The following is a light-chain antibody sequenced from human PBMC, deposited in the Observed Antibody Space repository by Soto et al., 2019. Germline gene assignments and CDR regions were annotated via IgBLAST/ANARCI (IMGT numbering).Light chain of an antibody. CDR3: QQYGSLPWK. Sequence: EIVFPQSLDTLSLSPVERATLSCRARQSVSGNYLAWYQQIHGQDPRPLIYGAYSRVPGIPDRFSGSGSGTDFTLTISRLETEDFEVDYCQQYGSLPWKCGQGTKVDIK. CDR1: QSVSGNY. J-gene: IGKJ1*01. V-gene: IGKV3-20*01. CDR2: GAY.